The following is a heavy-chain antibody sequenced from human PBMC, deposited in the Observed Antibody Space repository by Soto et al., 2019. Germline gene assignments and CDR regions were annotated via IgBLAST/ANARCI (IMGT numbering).Heavy chain of an antibody. D-gene: IGHD3-16*01. CDR1: GGSISSYY. J-gene: IGHJ3*02. V-gene: IGHV4-59*01. CDR2: IYYSGST. Sequence: PSETLSLTCTVSGGSISSYYGSWIRQPPGKGLEWIGYIYYSGSTNHNPSLKSRVTISVDTSKNQFSLKLSSVTAADTAVYYCARVWGRVGAFDIWGQGTMVTVS. CDR3: ARVWGRVGAFDI.